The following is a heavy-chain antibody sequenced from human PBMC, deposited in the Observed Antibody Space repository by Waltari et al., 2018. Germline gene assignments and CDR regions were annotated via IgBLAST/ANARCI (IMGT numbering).Heavy chain of an antibody. CDR3: ARGYDFWSGYSN. Sequence: QVTLRESGPALVKPTQTLTLTCTFSGFSLSTSGMCVSWIRQPPGKALEWLARIDWEDDKYYSTSLKTRLTISKDTSKNQVVLTMTNMDPVDTATYYCARGYDFWSGYSNWGQGTLVTVSS. CDR2: IDWEDDK. CDR1: GFSLSTSGMC. V-gene: IGHV2-70*15. D-gene: IGHD3-3*01. J-gene: IGHJ4*02.